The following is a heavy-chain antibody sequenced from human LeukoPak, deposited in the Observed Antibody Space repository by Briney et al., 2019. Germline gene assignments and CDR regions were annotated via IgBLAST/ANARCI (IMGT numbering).Heavy chain of an antibody. CDR1: GFTFNIYG. J-gene: IGHJ5*02. CDR2: ISGGGENT. CDR3: TKAVGPGYDWFDP. Sequence: GGSLRLSCAASGFTFNIYGMSWVRQAPGKGLEWVSTISGGGENTHYADSVKGRFTVSRDNSKNTMYLQMNNLRGDDTALYYCTKAVGPGYDWFDPWGQGTQVTVSS. V-gene: IGHV3-23*01. D-gene: IGHD1-1*01.